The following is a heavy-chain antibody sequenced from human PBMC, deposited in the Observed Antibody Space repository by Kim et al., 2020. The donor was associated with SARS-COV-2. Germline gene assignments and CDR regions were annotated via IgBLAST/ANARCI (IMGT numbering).Heavy chain of an antibody. CDR1: GFSFGDSA. D-gene: IGHD6-6*01. V-gene: IGHV3-9*01. J-gene: IGHJ3*02. CDR2: LSCNSNVI. CDR3: AKDFVSSSPCAFHI. Sequence: GGSLRLSCAASGFSFGDSAMHWVRQVPGKGLEWVSGLSCNSNVIGYADAVTGRFTISRHNAENSLDLQMNSLSAEDTASYVCAKDFVSSSPCAFHICCQG.